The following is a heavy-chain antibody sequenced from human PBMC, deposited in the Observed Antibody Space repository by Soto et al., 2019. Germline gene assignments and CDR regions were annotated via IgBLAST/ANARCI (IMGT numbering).Heavy chain of an antibody. Sequence: GGSLRLSCAASGFTFSDHYMDWVRQAAGKGLEWVSYISSSGSTIYYADSVKGRFTISRDNAKNSLYLQMNSLRAEDTAVYYCAREENYYDSSGYTRIFDYWGQGTLVTVSS. CDR2: ISSSGSTI. V-gene: IGHV3-11*01. J-gene: IGHJ4*02. D-gene: IGHD3-22*01. CDR3: AREENYYDSSGYTRIFDY. CDR1: GFTFSDHY.